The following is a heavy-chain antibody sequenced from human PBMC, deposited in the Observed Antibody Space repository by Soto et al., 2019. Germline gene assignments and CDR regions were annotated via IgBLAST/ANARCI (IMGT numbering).Heavy chain of an antibody. Sequence: QVQLVQCGAVVKKPGSSVKVSCKASGGTFSSYTISWVRQAPGQGLEWMGRIIPILGIANYAQKFQGRVTITADKSSSTAYMELSSLRSEDTAVYYCSSCSSTSCQSNYYYYYRHVLGKGTTVAVSS. CDR1: GGTFSSYT. CDR2: IIPILGIA. D-gene: IGHD2-2*01. V-gene: IGHV1-69*02. CDR3: SSCSSTSCQSNYYYYYRHV. J-gene: IGHJ6*03.